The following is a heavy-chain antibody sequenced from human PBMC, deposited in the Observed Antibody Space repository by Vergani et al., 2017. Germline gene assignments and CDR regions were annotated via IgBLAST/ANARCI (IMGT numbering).Heavy chain of an antibody. V-gene: IGHV4-38-2*01. Sequence: QVQLQESGPGLVKPSETLSLTCAVSGYSISSGYYWGWIRQPPGKGLEWIGSIYHSGSTYYNPSLKSRVTISVDTSKNQFSLKLSSVTAAATAVYYCARQVAAAGIRTGWFDPWGQGTLVTVSS. D-gene: IGHD6-13*01. CDR3: ARQVAAAGIRTGWFDP. CDR1: GYSISSGYY. CDR2: IYHSGST. J-gene: IGHJ5*02.